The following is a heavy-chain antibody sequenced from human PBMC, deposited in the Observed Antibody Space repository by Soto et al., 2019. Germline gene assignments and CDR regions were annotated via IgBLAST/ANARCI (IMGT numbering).Heavy chain of an antibody. CDR1: GGSISSGDYY. D-gene: IGHD5-18*01. CDR2: IFYTGKT. Sequence: PSETLSLTCSVSGGSISSGDYYWNWIRQSPGKGLEWIGSIFYTGKTHYNPSLKSRLTISVDASKNEFSLRLSSVTAADTALYYCARTEDGYNTNFEYWGQGALVTVS. CDR3: ARTEDGYNTNFEY. V-gene: IGHV4-30-4*01. J-gene: IGHJ4*02.